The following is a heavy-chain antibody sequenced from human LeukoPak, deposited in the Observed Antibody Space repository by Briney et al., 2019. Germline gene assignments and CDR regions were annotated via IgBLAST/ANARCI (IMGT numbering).Heavy chain of an antibody. V-gene: IGHV3-23*01. Sequence: GGSLRLSCAASGFTFSSYAMSWVRQAPGKGLEWVSAISGSGGSTYYADPVKGRFTISRDNSKNTLYLQMNSLRAEDTAVYYCAKVLEVTTWAFDIWGQGTMVTVSS. CDR3: AKVLEVTTWAFDI. CDR1: GFTFSSYA. J-gene: IGHJ3*02. D-gene: IGHD4-17*01. CDR2: ISGSGGST.